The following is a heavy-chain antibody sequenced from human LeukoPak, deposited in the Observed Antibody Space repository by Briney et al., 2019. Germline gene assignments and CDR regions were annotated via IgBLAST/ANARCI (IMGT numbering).Heavy chain of an antibody. J-gene: IGHJ4*02. Sequence: PGGSLRLSCAASGFTFGSYSMNWVRQAPGKGLEWVSSISSSSSYIYYADSVKGRFTISRDNAKNSLCLQMNSLRAEDTAVYYCARETYYDSSGYYWGQGTLVTVSS. D-gene: IGHD3-22*01. CDR3: ARETYYDSSGYY. CDR2: ISSSSSYI. V-gene: IGHV3-21*01. CDR1: GFTFGSYS.